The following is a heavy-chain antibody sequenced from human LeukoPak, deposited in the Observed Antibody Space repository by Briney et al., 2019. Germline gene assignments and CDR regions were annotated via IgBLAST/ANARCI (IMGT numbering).Heavy chain of an antibody. Sequence: GGSLRLSCAASGFTFNSFGMNWFRQAPGKGLEWISYINSVGGTTFYADSVKGRFTITRDNANNTLYLQMNSLRVEDTAVYYCARVFRPSLTVFIIRGAFDIWGQGTMVTVSS. CDR3: ARVFRPSLTVFIIRGAFDI. J-gene: IGHJ3*02. D-gene: IGHD3-3*01. CDR1: GFTFNSFG. V-gene: IGHV3-48*04. CDR2: INSVGGTT.